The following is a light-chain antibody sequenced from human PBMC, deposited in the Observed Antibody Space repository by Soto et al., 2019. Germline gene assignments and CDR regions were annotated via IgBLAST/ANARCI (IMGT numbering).Light chain of an antibody. CDR1: SSDVGAYNR. V-gene: IGLV2-14*01. CDR2: EVS. Sequence: QSVLTQPASVSGSPGQSITISCTGTSSDVGAYNRVSWSQQHPGEVPKLIIYEVSKRPSGVSNRFSGSRSGNTASLTISGLQPEDEADYYCSSFTYSSTGVFGGGTKLTVL. CDR3: SSFTYSSTGV. J-gene: IGLJ3*02.